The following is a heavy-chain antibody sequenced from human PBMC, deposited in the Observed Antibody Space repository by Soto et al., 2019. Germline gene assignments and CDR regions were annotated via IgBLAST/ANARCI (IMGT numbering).Heavy chain of an antibody. CDR3: ARPARGGSIGYCSSTSCPLGGMDV. V-gene: IGHV5-51*01. D-gene: IGHD2-2*01. J-gene: IGHJ6*02. Sequence: PGESLKISCQVSGYSFTNYYIGWVRQMPGKGLEWMGIIYPGDSDTRYSPSFQGQVTISADKSISTAYLQWSSLKASDTAMYYCARPARGGSIGYCSSTSCPLGGMDVWGQGTTVTVSS. CDR2: IYPGDSDT. CDR1: GYSFTNYY.